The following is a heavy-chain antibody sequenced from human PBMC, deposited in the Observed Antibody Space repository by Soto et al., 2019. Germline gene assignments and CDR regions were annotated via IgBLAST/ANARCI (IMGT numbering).Heavy chain of an antibody. CDR2: MSYTGNT. CDR1: GGSISGYF. J-gene: IGHJ4*02. D-gene: IGHD3-10*01. Sequence: SETLSLTCTVSGGSISGYFWNWIRQPPGKGLEWIGYMSYTGNTNYNPSLTSRVSISVDTSKNQFSLNLNSVTAADTAVYYCARADKTIVPLAQWGQGTLVTVSS. V-gene: IGHV4-59*01. CDR3: ARADKTIVPLAQ.